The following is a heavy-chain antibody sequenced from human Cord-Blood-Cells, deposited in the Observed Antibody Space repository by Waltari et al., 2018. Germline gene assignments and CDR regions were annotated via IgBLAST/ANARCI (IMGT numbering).Heavy chain of an antibody. D-gene: IGHD4-17*01. CDR1: SSYG. Sequence: SSYGMHWVHQAPGKGLEWVAVIWYDGSNKYYADSVKGRFTISRDNSKNTLYLQMNSLRAEDTAVYYCARDLGRGTVTTDAFDIWGQGTMVTVSS. CDR3: ARDLGRGTVTTDAFDI. V-gene: IGHV3-33*01. J-gene: IGHJ3*02. CDR2: IWYDGSNK.